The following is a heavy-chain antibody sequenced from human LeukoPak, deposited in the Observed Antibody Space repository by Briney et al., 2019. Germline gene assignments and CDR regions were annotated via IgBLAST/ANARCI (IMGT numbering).Heavy chain of an antibody. CDR1: GFTFSSYA. D-gene: IGHD3-9*01. CDR2: ISYDGSNK. V-gene: IGHV3-30-3*01. J-gene: IGHJ3*02. CDR3: ARDASGYYDILTGYPADAFDI. Sequence: GGSLRLSCAASGFTFSSYAMHWVRQAPGKGLEWVAVISYDGSNKYYADSVKGRFTISRDNSKNTLYLQMNSLRAEDTAVYYCARDASGYYDILTGYPADAFDIWGQGTMVTVSS.